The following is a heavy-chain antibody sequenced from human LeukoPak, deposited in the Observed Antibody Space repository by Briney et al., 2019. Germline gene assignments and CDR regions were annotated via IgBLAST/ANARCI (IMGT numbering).Heavy chain of an antibody. Sequence: GASVKVSCKASGGTFSSYAISWVRQAPGQGLEWMGGIIPIFGTANYAQKFQGRVTITADESTSTAYMELSSLRSEDTAVYYCARTRYCSGGSCSYFDYWGQGTLVTVSS. CDR3: ARTRYCSGGSCSYFDY. J-gene: IGHJ4*02. V-gene: IGHV1-69*13. CDR2: IIPIFGTA. D-gene: IGHD2-15*01. CDR1: GGTFSSYA.